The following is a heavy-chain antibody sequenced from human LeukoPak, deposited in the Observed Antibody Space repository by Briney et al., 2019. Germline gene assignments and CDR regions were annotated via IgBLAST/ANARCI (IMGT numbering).Heavy chain of an antibody. CDR2: INHSGST. CDR1: GGSFSGYY. D-gene: IGHD3-22*01. CDR3: ARVSAIYYYDSSGYSKSPGLAFDY. V-gene: IGHV4-34*01. J-gene: IGHJ4*02. Sequence: SETLSLTCAVYGGSFSGYYWSWIRQPPGKGLEWIGEINHSGSTNYNPSLKSRVTISVDTSKNQFSLKLSSVTAADTAVYYCARVSAIYYYDSSGYSKSPGLAFDYWGQGTLVTVSS.